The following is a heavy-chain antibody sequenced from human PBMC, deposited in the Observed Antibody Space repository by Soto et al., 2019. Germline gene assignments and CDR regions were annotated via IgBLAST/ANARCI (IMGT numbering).Heavy chain of an antibody. CDR3: ARVRNYDSSGYYYDY. Sequence: GGSLRLSCAASGFTFSSYGMHWVRQAPGKGLEWVAVIWYDGSNKYYADSVKGRFTISRDNSKNTLYLQMNSLRAEDTAVYYCARVRNYDSSGYYYDYWGQGTLVTVSS. CDR2: IWYDGSNK. V-gene: IGHV3-33*01. D-gene: IGHD3-22*01. J-gene: IGHJ4*02. CDR1: GFTFSSYG.